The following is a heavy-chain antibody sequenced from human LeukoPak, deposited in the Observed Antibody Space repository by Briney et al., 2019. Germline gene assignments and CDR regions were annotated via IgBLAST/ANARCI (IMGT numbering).Heavy chain of an antibody. D-gene: IGHD2-2*01. CDR2: ISGSSSYI. Sequence: GGSLRLSCAASGFTFSSYSMNWVRQAPGKGLEWVSSISGSSSYIYYADSVKGRFTISRDNARNSMYLQMNSLRAEDTAVYYCARDSSRSDCSSTRCYGDSDYWGQGTLVTVSS. CDR3: ARDSSRSDCSSTRCYGDSDY. V-gene: IGHV3-21*01. CDR1: GFTFSSYS. J-gene: IGHJ4*02.